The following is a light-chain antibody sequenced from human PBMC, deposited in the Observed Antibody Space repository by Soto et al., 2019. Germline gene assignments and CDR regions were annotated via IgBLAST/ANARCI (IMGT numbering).Light chain of an antibody. CDR3: LRYGDSPPAYT. V-gene: IGKV3-20*01. J-gene: IGKJ2*01. Sequence: LTQSPGTVSLSPGERATLSCRASQSVSSRNLAWYRQKPGQAPSLLIFGASNRATGIPDRFSGSGSGTDFTLIISRLEPEDCAVYYCLRYGDSPPAYTFGQGTKLEIK. CDR2: GAS. CDR1: QSVSSRN.